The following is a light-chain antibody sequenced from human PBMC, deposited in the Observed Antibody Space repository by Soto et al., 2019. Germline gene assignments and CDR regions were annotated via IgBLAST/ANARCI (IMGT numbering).Light chain of an antibody. Sequence: EIVLTQSPGTLSLSPGERATLSCRASQSVSSSYLARYQQKPGQAPRLLIYGASSRATCIPDRFSGSGSGTDFTLTISRLEPEDFAVYYCQKYGSSPLYTFGKGTKLEIK. CDR2: GAS. CDR1: QSVSSSY. J-gene: IGKJ2*01. V-gene: IGKV3-20*01. CDR3: QKYGSSPLYT.